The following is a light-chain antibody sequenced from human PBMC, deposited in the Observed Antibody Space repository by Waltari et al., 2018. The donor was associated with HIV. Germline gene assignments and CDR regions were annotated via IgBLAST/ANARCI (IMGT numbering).Light chain of an antibody. Sequence: DIQLTQFPSSLSAYVGDRVTLTCRTSQSISTYLNWYQHRPGKAPTLLIYAVSHLASGVPSRFSGSGFGTDFTLTISSLQPEDFATYYCQQSYRSPRTFGQGTKVEIK. J-gene: IGKJ1*01. CDR3: QQSYRSPRT. CDR2: AVS. V-gene: IGKV1-39*01. CDR1: QSISTY.